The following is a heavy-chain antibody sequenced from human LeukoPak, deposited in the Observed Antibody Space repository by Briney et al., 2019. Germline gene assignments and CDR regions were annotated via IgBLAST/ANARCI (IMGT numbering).Heavy chain of an antibody. D-gene: IGHD3-3*01. V-gene: IGHV4-38-2*02. CDR2: IYHRGST. CDR3: ARGAEYYAIWRGYAGYSDY. CDR1: GYSISNGYY. Sequence: PSETLSLTCTVSGYSISNGYYWGWIRQPPGKGLEWVGSIYHRGSTYYNPSLRSRVTISLDRSKKKFSLKLTSVTAADTAVYFCARGAEYYAIWRGYAGYSDYWGQGISVAVSS. J-gene: IGHJ4*02.